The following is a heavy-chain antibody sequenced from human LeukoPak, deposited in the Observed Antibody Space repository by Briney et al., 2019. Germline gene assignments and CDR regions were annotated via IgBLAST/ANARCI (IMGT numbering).Heavy chain of an antibody. CDR3: ARDLRWEPTRSYYYMDV. Sequence: PSETLSLTCTVSGGSISSSSHYWGWIRQPPGKGLEWIGSIYYSGSTYYNPSLKSRVTISVDTSKNQFSLKLGSVTAADTAVYYCARDLRWEPTRSYYYMDVWGKGTTVTVSS. V-gene: IGHV4-39*07. D-gene: IGHD1-26*01. CDR2: IYYSGST. CDR1: GGSISSSSHY. J-gene: IGHJ6*03.